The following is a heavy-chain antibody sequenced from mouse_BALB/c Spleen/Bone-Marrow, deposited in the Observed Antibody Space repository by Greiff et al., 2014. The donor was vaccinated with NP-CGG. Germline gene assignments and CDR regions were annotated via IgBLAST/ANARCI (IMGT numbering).Heavy chain of an antibody. D-gene: IGHD1-1*01. V-gene: IGHV14-3*02. J-gene: IGHJ2*01. CDR2: IYPANGNT. CDR3: ARYYYGYYFDY. Sequence: LQQPGSDLSHPLDSYPLSCTATLFTIKDTYMHWVKQRPEQGLEWIGRIYPANGNTKYDPKFQGKATITADTSSNTAYLQLSSLTSEDTAVYYCARYYYGYYFDYWGQGTTLTVSS. CDR1: LFTIKDTY.